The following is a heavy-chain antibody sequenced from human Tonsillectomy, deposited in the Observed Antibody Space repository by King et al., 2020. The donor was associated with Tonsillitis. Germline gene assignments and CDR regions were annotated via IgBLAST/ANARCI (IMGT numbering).Heavy chain of an antibody. V-gene: IGHV4-30-2*01. CDR3: AGGRGGY. Sequence: LQLQESGSGLVKPSQTLSLTCAVSGGSISSGGYSWSWIRQPPGKGLEWIGYIYHSGSTYYNPSLKSRVTISVDRSKNQFSLKLSSVTAADTAVYYCAGGRGGYWGQGTLVTVSS. D-gene: IGHD3-10*01. CDR2: IYHSGST. CDR1: GGSISSGGYS. J-gene: IGHJ4*02.